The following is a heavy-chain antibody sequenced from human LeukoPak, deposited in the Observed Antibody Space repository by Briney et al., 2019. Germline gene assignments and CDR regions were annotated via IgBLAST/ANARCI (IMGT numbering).Heavy chain of an antibody. D-gene: IGHD3-9*01. J-gene: IGHJ6*02. Sequence: GGSLRLSCAAPGFTFSSYSMNWVRQAPGKGLEWVSSISSSSSYIYYADSVKGRFTISRDTAKNSLYLQMNSLRAEDTAVYYCASFHDILTCYYQDDYYGMDVWGQGTTVTVSS. CDR3: ASFHDILTCYYQDDYYGMDV. CDR2: ISSSSSYI. V-gene: IGHV3-21*01. CDR1: GFTFSSYS.